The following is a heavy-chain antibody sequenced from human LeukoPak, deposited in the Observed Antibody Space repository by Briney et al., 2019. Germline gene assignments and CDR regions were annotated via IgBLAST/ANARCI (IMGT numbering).Heavy chain of an antibody. D-gene: IGHD3-22*01. CDR1: GGSISSGSFY. CDR2: IYPSGDS. J-gene: IGHJ4*02. Sequence: RSSETLSLTCTVSGGSISSGSFYWSWIRQTAGKGLEWIGRIYPSGDSQYSPSFRSRATISLDTRNQFSLKLSSVTAADTAVYFCARGYDRYGYQSRGFDYWGQGALVNVSS. V-gene: IGHV4-61*02. CDR3: ARGYDRYGYQSRGFDY.